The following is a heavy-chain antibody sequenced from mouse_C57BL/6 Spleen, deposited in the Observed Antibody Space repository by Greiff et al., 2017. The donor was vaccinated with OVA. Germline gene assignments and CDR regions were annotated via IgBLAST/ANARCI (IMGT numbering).Heavy chain of an antibody. V-gene: IGHV1-22*01. CDR2: INPNNGGT. Sequence: EVKLVESGPELVKPGASVKMSCKASGYTFTDYNMHWVKQSHGKSLEWIGYINPNNGGTSYNQKFKGKATLTVNKSSSTAYMELRSLTSEDSAVYYCARCFWDRWYFDVWGTGTTVTVSS. J-gene: IGHJ1*03. CDR3: ARCFWDRWYFDV. CDR1: GYTFTDYN. D-gene: IGHD4-1*01.